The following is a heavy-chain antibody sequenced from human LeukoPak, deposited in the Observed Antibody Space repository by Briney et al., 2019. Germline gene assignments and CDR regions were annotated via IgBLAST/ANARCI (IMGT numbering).Heavy chain of an antibody. CDR1: GFTFSDYY. CDR3: AREGTTGTIDY. CDR2: ISSSGSTI. Sequence: AGSLRLSCAASGFTFSDYYMSWLRQAPGKGLEWVSYISSSGSTIYYADSVKGRFTISRDNAKNSLYLQMNSLRAEDTAVYYYAREGTTGTIDYWGQGTLVTVSS. V-gene: IGHV3-11*01. J-gene: IGHJ4*02. D-gene: IGHD4-17*01.